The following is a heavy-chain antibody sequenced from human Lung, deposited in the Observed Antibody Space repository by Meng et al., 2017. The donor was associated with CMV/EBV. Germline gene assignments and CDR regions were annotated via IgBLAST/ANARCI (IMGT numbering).Heavy chain of an antibody. CDR3: CIPTAGESRPIDY. D-gene: IGHD6-13*01. CDR1: GFTFSDSA. J-gene: IGHJ4*02. Sequence: GESXKISCAASGFTFSDSAMYWVRQASGKGLEWVGRIRSKASNYATTYAASVEGRFTISRDDSKNMVYLEMNSLKIEDTALYYCCIPTAGESRPIDYWGQGTLVTVSS. V-gene: IGHV3-73*01. CDR2: IRSKASNYAT.